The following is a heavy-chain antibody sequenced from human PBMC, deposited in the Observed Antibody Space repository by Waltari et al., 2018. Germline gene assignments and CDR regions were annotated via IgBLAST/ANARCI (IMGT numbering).Heavy chain of an antibody. D-gene: IGHD6-19*01. CDR1: GSTFSHHHG. J-gene: IGHJ4*02. CDR2: ISFDGRNQ. CDR3: ARSYSRGWFFLLDS. Sequence: QVQLVESGGDVVQPGRSLRLSCAASGSTFSHHHGTHGVRQTPGRGLEWVAVISFDGRNQLYADSVKGRFTISRDNSKETVELQMSSLRVEDTSIYYCARSYSRGWFFLLDSWGQGTLVSVSS. V-gene: IGHV3-30*03.